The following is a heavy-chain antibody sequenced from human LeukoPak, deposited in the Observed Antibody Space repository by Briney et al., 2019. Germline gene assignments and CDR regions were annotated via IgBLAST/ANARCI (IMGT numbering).Heavy chain of an antibody. CDR1: GGSISSGTYY. D-gene: IGHD3-10*01. J-gene: IGHJ4*02. CDR3: ARGMLISLFTYGSGSSYFDY. CDR2: IYTSGST. V-gene: IGHV4-61*02. Sequence: PSQTLSLTCTVSGGSISSGTYYWSWIRQPAGKGLEWIGRIYTSGSTNFNPSLKSRVTISVDTSKNQFSLKLDSVTAADTAVYYCARGMLISLFTYGSGSSYFDYWGQGTLVTVSS.